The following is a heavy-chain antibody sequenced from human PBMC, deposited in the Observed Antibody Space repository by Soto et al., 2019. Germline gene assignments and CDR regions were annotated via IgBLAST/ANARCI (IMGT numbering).Heavy chain of an antibody. CDR1: GYTFITQG. CDR3: ASDGIGGVLGLNKYYYVDV. J-gene: IGHJ6*03. V-gene: IGHV1-18*01. D-gene: IGHD2-8*02. Sequence: QVRLVQSGAEVKKPGASVKVSCKASGYTFITQGISWVRQAPGQGLEWMGRISAYNGDTKYAQKFQGRVTLTTDKSTTTAYMERRSLITDDTAVYSCASDGIGGVLGLNKYYYVDVWGEGTTVTVSS. CDR2: ISAYNGDT.